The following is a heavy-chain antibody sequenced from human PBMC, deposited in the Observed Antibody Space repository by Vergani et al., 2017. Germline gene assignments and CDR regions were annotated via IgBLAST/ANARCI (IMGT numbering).Heavy chain of an antibody. Sequence: QVQLQESGPGLVEPSETLSLTCAVSGYSIRNGYYWGWLRQPPGKGVEWIGSIYHSGSTHYNPSLKRRVTISVDTSKNDFDLRVTSVTAADTAVYYCTRQPQDGASGPPSVPTWGQGSPVIVS. CDR3: TRQPQDGASGPPSVPT. V-gene: IGHV4-38-2*01. CDR2: IYHSGST. J-gene: IGHJ4*02. D-gene: IGHD2-15*01. CDR1: GYSIRNGYY.